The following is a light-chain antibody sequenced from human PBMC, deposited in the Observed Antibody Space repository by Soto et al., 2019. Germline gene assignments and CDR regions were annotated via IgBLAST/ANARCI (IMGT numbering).Light chain of an antibody. CDR2: DAS. V-gene: IGKV3D-15*01. Sequence: EIVMTQSPATLSVSPGERATLSCRASQSVSSSLAWYQQKPGQAPRLLIYDASTRATGIPARFSGSGSGTEFTLTISSLQSEDFAVYYCQNYNSWSTFGQGTRLEIK. CDR1: QSVSSS. CDR3: QNYNSWST. J-gene: IGKJ5*01.